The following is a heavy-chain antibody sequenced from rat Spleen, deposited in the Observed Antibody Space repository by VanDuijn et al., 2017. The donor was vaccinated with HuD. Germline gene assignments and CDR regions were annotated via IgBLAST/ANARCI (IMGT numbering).Heavy chain of an antibody. CDR1: GLSLTTNS. Sequence: QVQLKESGPGLVQPSQTLSLTCTVSGLSLTTNSVSWIRQPPGKGLEWMGGIWGDGSTNYNSALKSRLSISRDTSKSQVFLKMNSLQTDDTGTYYCTIHPRYWGQGVMVTVSS. V-gene: IGHV2-47*01. J-gene: IGHJ2*01. D-gene: IGHD3-1*01. CDR3: TIHPRY. CDR2: IWGDGST.